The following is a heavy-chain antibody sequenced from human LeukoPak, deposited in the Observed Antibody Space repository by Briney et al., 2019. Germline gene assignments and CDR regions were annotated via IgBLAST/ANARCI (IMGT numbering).Heavy chain of an antibody. CDR3: ARDLWRGGDCEHYYMDV. J-gene: IGHJ6*03. Sequence: SGGSLRLSCAASGFTFSSYSMNWVRQAPGKGLEWVSSISSSSSYIYYADSVKGRFTISRDNAKNSLYLQMNSLRAEDTAVYYCARDLWRGGDCEHYYMDVWGKGTTVTVSS. CDR1: GFTFSSYS. V-gene: IGHV3-21*01. CDR2: ISSSSSYI. D-gene: IGHD2-21*02.